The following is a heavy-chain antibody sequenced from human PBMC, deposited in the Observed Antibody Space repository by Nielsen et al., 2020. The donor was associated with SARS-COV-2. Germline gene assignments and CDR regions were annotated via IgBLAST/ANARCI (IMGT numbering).Heavy chain of an antibody. CDR3: ARVTKLSGYAFDY. Sequence: GESLKISCAASGFTFSSYWMSWVRQAPGKGLEWVANIKQDGSEKYYVDSVKGRFTISRDNAKNSLYLQMNSLRTEDTAVYYCARVTKLSGYAFDYWGQGTLVTVSS. D-gene: IGHD3-22*01. CDR2: IKQDGSEK. V-gene: IGHV3-7*01. J-gene: IGHJ4*02. CDR1: GFTFSSYW.